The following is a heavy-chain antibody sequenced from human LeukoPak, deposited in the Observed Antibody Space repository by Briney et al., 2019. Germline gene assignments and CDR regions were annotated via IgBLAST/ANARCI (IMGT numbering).Heavy chain of an antibody. J-gene: IGHJ4*02. CDR1: GDSINSGPYY. D-gene: IGHD3-22*01. CDR2: IYSGGRT. Sequence: KSSETLCLTCTVSGDSINSGPYYWSRIRQPAGKGLEWIGRIYSGGRTNYNPSLKSRVTISVDTSKNQFSLKLSSVTAADTAVYYCAREGSIYYSDSSGYLGYWGQGTLVTVSS. V-gene: IGHV4-61*02. CDR3: AREGSIYYSDSSGYLGY.